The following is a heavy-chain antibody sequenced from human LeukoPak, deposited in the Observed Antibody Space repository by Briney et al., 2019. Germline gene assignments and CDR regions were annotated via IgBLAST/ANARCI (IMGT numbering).Heavy chain of an antibody. Sequence: GGSLRLSCAASGFTFSSYSMNWVRQAPGKGLEWVSSISSSSSYIYYADSVKGRFTISRDNAKNSLYLQMNSLRAEDTAVYYCARERATMIVVVTLFDYWGQGTLVTVSS. CDR2: ISSSSSYI. D-gene: IGHD3-22*01. CDR1: GFTFSSYS. CDR3: ARERATMIVVVTLFDY. V-gene: IGHV3-21*01. J-gene: IGHJ4*02.